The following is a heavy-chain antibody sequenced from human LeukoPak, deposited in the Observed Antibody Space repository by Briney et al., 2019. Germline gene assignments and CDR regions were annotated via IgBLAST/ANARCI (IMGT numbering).Heavy chain of an antibody. V-gene: IGHV5-51*01. CDR2: NYPGDSDT. CDR1: GYSFTSYW. J-gene: IGHJ3*02. CDR3: ASQLSDDAFDI. D-gene: IGHD2-15*01. Sequence: GESLKISCKGSGYSFTSYWIGWVRQMPGKGLEWMGINYPGDSDTGYSPSFQGQVTISADKSISTAYLQWSSLKASDTAMYYCASQLSDDAFDIWGQGTMVTVSS.